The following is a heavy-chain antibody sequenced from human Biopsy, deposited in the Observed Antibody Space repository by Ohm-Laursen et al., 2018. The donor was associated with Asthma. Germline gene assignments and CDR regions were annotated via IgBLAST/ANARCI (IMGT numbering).Heavy chain of an antibody. CDR1: GYSLTDLS. Sequence: GASVKASCKISGYSLTDLSMDWVRQAPGQGLEWMGGHEHEEGGTVNARRFQGRVTMTEDTSTDTAYMELSSLSSDDRAVYYCASDFPKDYVRYNFQFWGQGTLVTVSS. CDR2: HEHEEGGT. J-gene: IGHJ4*02. V-gene: IGHV1-24*01. CDR3: ASDFPKDYVRYNFQF. D-gene: IGHD4-17*01.